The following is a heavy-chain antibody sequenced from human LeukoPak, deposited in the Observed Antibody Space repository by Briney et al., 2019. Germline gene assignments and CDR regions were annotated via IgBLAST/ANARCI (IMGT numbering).Heavy chain of an antibody. CDR2: ISGSGGST. CDR3: AKVEDGYLSY. D-gene: IGHD5-24*01. Sequence: GGSLRLSCAASGFTFSSYAMSWVRQAPGKGLEWVSAISGSGGSTYYADSAKGRFTISRDNSKNTLYLQMNSLRAEDTAVYCCAKVEDGYLSYWGQGTLVTVSS. J-gene: IGHJ4*02. V-gene: IGHV3-23*01. CDR1: GFTFSSYA.